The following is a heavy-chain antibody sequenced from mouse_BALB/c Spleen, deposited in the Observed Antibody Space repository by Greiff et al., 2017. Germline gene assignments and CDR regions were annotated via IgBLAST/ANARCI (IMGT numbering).Heavy chain of an antibody. Sequence: EVKLMESGGGLVQPGGSRKLSCAASGFTFSSFGMHWVRQAPEKGLEWVAYISSGSSTIYYADTVKGRFTISRDNPKNTLFLQMTSLRSEDTAMYYCARQDFTTATSYYYAMDYWGQGTSVTVSS. CDR1: GFTFSSFG. CDR2: ISSGSSTI. V-gene: IGHV5-17*02. J-gene: IGHJ4*01. CDR3: ARQDFTTATSYYYAMDY. D-gene: IGHD1-2*01.